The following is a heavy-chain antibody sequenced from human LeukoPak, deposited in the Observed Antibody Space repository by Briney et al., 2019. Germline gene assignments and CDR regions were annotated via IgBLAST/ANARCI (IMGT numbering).Heavy chain of an antibody. D-gene: IGHD6-13*01. CDR3: ARVQRAAAAIPGGSYNWFDP. CDR2: INSDGSST. V-gene: IGHV3-74*01. CDR1: GFIFSDYW. J-gene: IGHJ5*02. Sequence: GGSLRLPCAASGFIFSDYWMHWVRQAPGKGLVWVSRINSDGSSTSHADSVKGRFTISRDNAKNTLYLQMNSLRAEDTAVYYCARVQRAAAAIPGGSYNWFDPWGQGTLVTVPS.